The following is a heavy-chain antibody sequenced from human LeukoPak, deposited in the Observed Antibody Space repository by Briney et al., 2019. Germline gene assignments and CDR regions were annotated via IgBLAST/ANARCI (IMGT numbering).Heavy chain of an antibody. V-gene: IGHV4-59*01. Sequence: SETLSLTCTVSSGSISSYYWSWIRQPPGKGLEWIGYIYYSGSTNYNPSLKSRVTISVDTSKNQFSLKLSSVTAADTAVYYCARYSNYDWYFDLWGRGTLVTVSS. CDR1: SGSISSYY. D-gene: IGHD4-11*01. CDR2: IYYSGST. J-gene: IGHJ2*01. CDR3: ARYSNYDWYFDL.